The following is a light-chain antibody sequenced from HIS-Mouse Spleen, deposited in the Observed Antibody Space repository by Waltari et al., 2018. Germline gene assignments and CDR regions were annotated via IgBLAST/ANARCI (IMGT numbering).Light chain of an antibody. J-gene: IGLJ2*01. V-gene: IGLV3-1*01. CDR3: QAWDSSTDVV. CDR1: KLGDKY. CDR2: QDS. Sequence: SYELTQPPSVSVSPGQTASITCSGDKLGDKYACWYQQKPGQSPVLVISQDSKRPSGIPERFSGSNSGNTATLTISGTQAMDEADYYCQAWDSSTDVVFGGGTKLTVL.